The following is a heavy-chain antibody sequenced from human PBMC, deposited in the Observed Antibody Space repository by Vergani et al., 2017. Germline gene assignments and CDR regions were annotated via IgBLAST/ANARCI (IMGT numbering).Heavy chain of an antibody. CDR1: GFTFSSYG. J-gene: IGHJ4*02. D-gene: IGHD1-26*01. Sequence: QVQLVESGGGVVQPGRSLRLSCAASGFTFSSYGMHWVRQAPGKGLEWVAVIWYDGSNKYYADSVKGRFTISRDNSKNTLYLQMNSLRAEDTAVYYCAKDNSDSGSFSYSGSDYWGQGTLVTVSS. CDR2: IWYDGSNK. V-gene: IGHV3-33*06. CDR3: AKDNSDSGSFSYSGSDY.